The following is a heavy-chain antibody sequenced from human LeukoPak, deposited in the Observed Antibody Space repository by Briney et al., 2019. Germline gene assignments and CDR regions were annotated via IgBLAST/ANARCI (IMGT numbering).Heavy chain of an antibody. V-gene: IGHV5-51*01. CDR1: GYTFTNHW. CDR2: IYPGDSDT. CDR3: ATSILTSESTVFDY. J-gene: IGHJ4*02. Sequence: GESLKISCKGSGYTFTNHWIAWVRQMPGKGLEWMGIIYPGDSDTRYSPSFQGQVTFSADKSISTAYLQWSSLQASDTAMYYCATSILTSESTVFDYWGQGTLVTVSS.